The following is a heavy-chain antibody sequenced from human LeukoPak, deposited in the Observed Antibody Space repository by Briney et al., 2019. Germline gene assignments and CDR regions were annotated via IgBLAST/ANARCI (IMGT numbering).Heavy chain of an antibody. J-gene: IGHJ4*02. CDR2: IDPNSGGT. CDR1: GYTFTDYY. Sequence: ASVKVSCKASGYTFTDYYVHWVRQAPGQGLEWMGWIDPNSGGTNYAQNFQGRVTLTRDTSITTAYTELSRLTSDDTVVYYCARGLEFPGIFDYWGQGTLVTVSS. V-gene: IGHV1-2*02. CDR3: ARGLEFPGIFDY. D-gene: IGHD3-3*01.